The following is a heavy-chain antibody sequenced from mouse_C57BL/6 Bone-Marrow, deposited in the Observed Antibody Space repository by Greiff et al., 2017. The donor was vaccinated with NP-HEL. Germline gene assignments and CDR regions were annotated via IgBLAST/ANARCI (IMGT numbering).Heavy chain of an antibody. V-gene: IGHV1-18*01. CDR2: INPNNGGT. D-gene: IGHD5-5*01. CDR3: ARHYPPFAY. CDR1: GYTFTDYN. J-gene: IGHJ3*01. Sequence: VQLQQSGPELVKPGASVKIPCKASGYTFTDYNMDWVKQSHGKSLEWIGDINPNNGGTIYNQKFKGKATLTVDKSYSTAYMELRSLTSEDTAVYYCARHYPPFAYWGQGTLVTVSA.